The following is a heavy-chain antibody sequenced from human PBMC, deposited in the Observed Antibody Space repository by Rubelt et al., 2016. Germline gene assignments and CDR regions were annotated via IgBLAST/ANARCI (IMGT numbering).Heavy chain of an antibody. CDR2: SGSGGTT. V-gene: IGHV3-66*01. D-gene: IGHD5-12*01. CDR3: ARDRNGLRPPGVGGMDV. J-gene: IGHJ6*02. CDR1: GFTVSSNY. Sequence: GGGLVQPGGSLRLSCAASGFTVSSNYMSWVRQSPGKGLEWVSGISGSGGTTYYANSVKGRFTISRDNSKNTLYLQMNSLRAEDTAVYYCARDRNGLRPPGVGGMDVWGQGTTVTVSS.